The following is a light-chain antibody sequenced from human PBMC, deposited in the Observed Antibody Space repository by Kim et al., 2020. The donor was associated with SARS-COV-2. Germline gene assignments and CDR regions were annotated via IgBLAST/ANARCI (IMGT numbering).Light chain of an antibody. CDR2: EVT. V-gene: IGLV2-23*02. CDR3: FPSAPGSTLT. J-gene: IGLJ2*01. Sequence: GQSITSSCTGTSSDVGNYNLVSWYQHHAGKAPKLLIYEVTKRPSGVSDRFSGSKSGNTASLTFAGLQAEDEADYYCFPSAPGSTLTFGAWTKLTVL. CDR1: SSDVGNYNL.